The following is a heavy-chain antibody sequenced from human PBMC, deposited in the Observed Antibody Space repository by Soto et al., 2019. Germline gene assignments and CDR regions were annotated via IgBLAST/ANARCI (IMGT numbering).Heavy chain of an antibody. CDR1: GFTFSSYG. D-gene: IGHD2-15*01. CDR3: AKYQRIVVVVAALDY. J-gene: IGHJ4*02. V-gene: IGHV3-30*18. Sequence: QVQLVESGGGVVQPGRSLRLSCAASGFTFSSYGMHWVRQAPGKGLEWVAVISYDGSNKYYADSVKGRFTISRDNSKNTLYLQMNILRAEDTAVYYCAKYQRIVVVVAALDYWGQGTLVTVSS. CDR2: ISYDGSNK.